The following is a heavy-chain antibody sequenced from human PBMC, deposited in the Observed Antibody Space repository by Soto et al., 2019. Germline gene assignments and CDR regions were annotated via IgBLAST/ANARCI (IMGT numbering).Heavy chain of an antibody. J-gene: IGHJ4*02. V-gene: IGHV1-8*01. CDR3: ARAIRDQLLSDY. CDR2: MNPNSANT. D-gene: IGHD1-26*01. CDR1: GYTFTSYD. Sequence: QVQLVQAGAEVRKPGASVKVSCKASGYTFTSYDIGWVLQATGQGLEWMGWMNPNSANTGYAQKFQGRVTMTGDTSISTAYMELNSLTSEDTAVYYCARAIRDQLLSDYWGQGTLVTVSS.